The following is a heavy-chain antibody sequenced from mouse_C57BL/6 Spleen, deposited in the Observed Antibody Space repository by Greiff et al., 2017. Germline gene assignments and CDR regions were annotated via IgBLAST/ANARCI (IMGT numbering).Heavy chain of an antibody. J-gene: IGHJ3*01. Sequence: QVQLQQPGAELVKPGASVKLSCKASGYTFTSYWMHWVKQRPGQGLEWLGMIHPNSGSTNYNEKFKSKATLTVDKSSSTAYMQLSSLTSEDSAVXYCARPGDGYYEFAYWVQGTLVTVSA. D-gene: IGHD2-3*01. V-gene: IGHV1-64*01. CDR1: GYTFTSYW. CDR3: ARPGDGYYEFAY. CDR2: IHPNSGST.